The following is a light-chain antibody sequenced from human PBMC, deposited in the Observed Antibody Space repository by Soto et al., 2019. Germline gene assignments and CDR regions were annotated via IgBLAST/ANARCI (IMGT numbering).Light chain of an antibody. J-gene: IGLJ2*01. CDR1: SSNIGSNT. CDR2: TNN. Sequence: QSVLTQPPSASGTPGQRVTISCSGSSSNIGSNTVNWYQQLPGTAPKLLIYTNNQRPSGVPDRFSGSKSGTSASLAISGLQIEDEADYYCAAWDDSLNGVVFGRGTKVTVL. CDR3: AAWDDSLNGVV. V-gene: IGLV1-44*01.